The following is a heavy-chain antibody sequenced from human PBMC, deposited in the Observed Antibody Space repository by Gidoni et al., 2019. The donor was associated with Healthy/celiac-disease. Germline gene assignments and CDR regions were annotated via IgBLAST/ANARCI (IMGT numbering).Heavy chain of an antibody. V-gene: IGHV3-30*18. CDR2: ISYDGSNK. CDR3: AKFNGGFFDY. Sequence: QVQLVEPGGGVVQPGRSLRLSCAASGFTFSSYGMHWGRQAPGKGLGWVAVISYDGSNKYYADSVKGRFTISRDNSKNTLYLQMNSLRAEDTAVYYCAKFNGGFFDYWGQGTLVTVSS. J-gene: IGHJ4*02. D-gene: IGHD2-15*01. CDR1: GFTFSSYG.